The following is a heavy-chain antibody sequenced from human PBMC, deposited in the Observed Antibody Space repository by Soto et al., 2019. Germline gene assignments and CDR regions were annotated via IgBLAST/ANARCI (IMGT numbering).Heavy chain of an antibody. D-gene: IGHD3-9*01. CDR2: ISNDGSST. CDR1: GFTFSSYW. CDR3: ASLKNKSPQN. V-gene: IGHV3-74*01. J-gene: IGHJ1*01. Sequence: EVQLVESGGGLVQPGGSLRPSCVASGFTFSSYWMHWVRQAPGKGLVWVSSISNDGSSTRYADPVKGRFTISRDNAKNTRYLELQSRRAEDTDVYYCASLKNKSPQNWCQGTLVIVSP.